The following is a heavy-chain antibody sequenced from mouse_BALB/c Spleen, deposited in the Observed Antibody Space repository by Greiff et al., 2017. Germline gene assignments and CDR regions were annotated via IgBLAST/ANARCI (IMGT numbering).Heavy chain of an antibody. V-gene: IGHV6-6*02. J-gene: IGHJ2*01. CDR2: IKLKSNNYAT. CDR3: TPTVVDY. Sequence: EVNVVESGGGLVQPGGSMKLSCVASGFSFSNYWMNWVRQSPEKGLEWVAEIKLKSNNYATHYAESVKGRFTISRDDSKSSVYLQMNNLRAEDTGIYYGTPTVVDYWGQGTTLTVSS. D-gene: IGHD1-1*01. CDR1: GFSFSNYW.